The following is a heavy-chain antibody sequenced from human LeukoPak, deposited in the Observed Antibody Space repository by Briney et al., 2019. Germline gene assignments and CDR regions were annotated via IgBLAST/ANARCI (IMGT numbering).Heavy chain of an antibody. V-gene: IGHV3-7*03. CDR2: IKQDGTDK. CDR1: GFTFSRYW. Sequence: GGSLRLSCAASGFTFSRYWMSWVRQVPRKGLEWVANIKQDGTDKYYTDSVKGRFTISRDNAKNSLYLQMNSLRAEDTAVYYCARDKGDYDTSGSLFVFGGQGTLVTVSS. J-gene: IGHJ4*02. CDR3: ARDKGDYDTSGSLFVF. D-gene: IGHD3-22*01.